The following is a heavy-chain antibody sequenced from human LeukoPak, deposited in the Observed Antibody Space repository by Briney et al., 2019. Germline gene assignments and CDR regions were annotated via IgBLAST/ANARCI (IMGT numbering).Heavy chain of an antibody. Sequence: ASVKVSCKASGYTFTSYDINWVRQAPGQGLEWMGWINPNSGGTNYAQKFQGRVTMTRDTSISTAYMELSRLRSDDTAVYYCASDWIAVAGTNYYYYMDVWGKGTTVTVSS. CDR2: INPNSGGT. CDR1: GYTFTSYD. D-gene: IGHD6-19*01. V-gene: IGHV1-2*02. J-gene: IGHJ6*03. CDR3: ASDWIAVAGTNYYYYMDV.